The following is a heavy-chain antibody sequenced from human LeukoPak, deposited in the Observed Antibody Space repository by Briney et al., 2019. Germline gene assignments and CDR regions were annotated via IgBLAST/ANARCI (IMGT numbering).Heavy chain of an antibody. Sequence: PSETLSLTCAVYGGSFSGYYWSWIRQPPEKGLEWIGEINHSGSTNYNPSLKSRVTISVDTSKNQFSLKLSSVTAADTAVYYCARDILTGPSDYWGQGTLVTVSS. V-gene: IGHV4-34*01. CDR2: INHSGST. D-gene: IGHD3-9*01. J-gene: IGHJ4*02. CDR3: ARDILTGPSDY. CDR1: GGSFSGYY.